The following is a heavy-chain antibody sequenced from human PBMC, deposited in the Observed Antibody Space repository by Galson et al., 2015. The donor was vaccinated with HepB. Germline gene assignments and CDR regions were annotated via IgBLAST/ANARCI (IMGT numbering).Heavy chain of an antibody. Sequence: SLRLSCAASGFTVSSNYMNWVRQAPGKGLEWVSIIHSGGSTYYAESVKGRFTISRDNSKNTLFLQMKSVRAEDTAVYYCVATPQGYGMDVWGHGTTVTVSS. CDR1: GFTVSSNY. V-gene: IGHV3-66*01. J-gene: IGHJ6*02. CDR2: IHSGGST. CDR3: VATPQGYGMDV.